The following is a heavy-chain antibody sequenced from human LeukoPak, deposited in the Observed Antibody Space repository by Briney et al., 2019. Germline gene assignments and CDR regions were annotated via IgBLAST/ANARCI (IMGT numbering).Heavy chain of an antibody. CDR2: IIPIFGTA. CDR3: ASRARLGSSLPGVDY. J-gene: IGHJ4*02. Sequence: SVKVSCKASGGTFSSYAISWVRQAPGQGLEWMERIIPIFGTANYAQKFQGRVTITTDESTSTAYMELSSLRSEDTAVYYCASRARLGSSLPGVDYWGQGTLVTVSS. CDR1: GGTFSSYA. V-gene: IGHV1-69*05. D-gene: IGHD3-10*01.